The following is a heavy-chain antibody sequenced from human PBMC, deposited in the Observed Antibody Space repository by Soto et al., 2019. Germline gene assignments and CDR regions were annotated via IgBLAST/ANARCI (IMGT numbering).Heavy chain of an antibody. J-gene: IGHJ4*02. CDR3: ARQAEKIAAVGSSGLVDY. V-gene: IGHV4-39*01. Sequence: PSETLSLTCTVSGGSISSSSYYWGWIRQPPGKGLEWIGSIYYSGSTYYNPSLKSRVTISVDTSKNQFSLKLSSVTATDTAVYNCARQAEKIAAVGSSGLVDYWGQGTLVTVSS. CDR1: GGSISSSSYY. D-gene: IGHD6-13*01. CDR2: IYYSGST.